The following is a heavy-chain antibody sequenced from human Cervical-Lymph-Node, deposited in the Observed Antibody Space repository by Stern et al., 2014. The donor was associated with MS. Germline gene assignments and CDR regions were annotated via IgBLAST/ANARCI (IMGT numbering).Heavy chain of an antibody. Sequence: QVQLVQSGAEVKKPGASVKVSCKASGYTFTSYGISWVRQAPGQGLEWMGWISAHNGNNNYTQKLQGSVTLTTDTSTSPRSTELRSLRSDDTAVYYCARGGYCSSTSCYATYFYYYYGMDVWGQGTTVTVSS. CDR2: ISAHNGNN. CDR3: ARGGYCSSTSCYATYFYYYYGMDV. CDR1: GYTFTSYG. D-gene: IGHD2-2*01. V-gene: IGHV1-18*04. J-gene: IGHJ6*02.